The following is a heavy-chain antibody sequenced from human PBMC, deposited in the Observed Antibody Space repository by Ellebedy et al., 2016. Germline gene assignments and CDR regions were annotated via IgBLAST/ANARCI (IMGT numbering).Heavy chain of an antibody. Sequence: GGSLRLSCVASGFTFSDYGMDWVRQAPGKGLEWVSYISSNSRTIFYGESVKGRFTISRDNAKNTLYLQMNNLRAEDTAVYFCARGGLTMVRGIISDAFDIWGQGTMVTVSS. CDR3: ARGGLTMVRGIISDAFDI. J-gene: IGHJ3*02. D-gene: IGHD3-10*01. V-gene: IGHV3-48*04. CDR2: ISSNSRTI. CDR1: GFTFSDYG.